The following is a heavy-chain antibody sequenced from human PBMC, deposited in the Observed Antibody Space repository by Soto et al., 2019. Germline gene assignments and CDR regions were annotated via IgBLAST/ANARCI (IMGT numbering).Heavy chain of an antibody. Sequence: PGGSLRLSCAASGFTLSSYAMHWVRQAPGKGLEWVAVISYDGSNKYYADSVKGRFTISRDNAKNSLYLQMNSLRDEDTAVYYCAREGGSLNWFDPWGQGTLVTVSS. J-gene: IGHJ5*02. CDR1: GFTLSSYA. V-gene: IGHV3-30-3*01. D-gene: IGHD1-26*01. CDR2: ISYDGSNK. CDR3: AREGGSLNWFDP.